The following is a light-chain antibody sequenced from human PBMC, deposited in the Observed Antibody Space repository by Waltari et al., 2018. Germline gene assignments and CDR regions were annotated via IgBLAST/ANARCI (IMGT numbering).Light chain of an antibody. V-gene: IGKV3-15*01. J-gene: IGKJ2*01. CDR3: QQYNSFSHIYT. CDR2: DAS. Sequence: EIVMTQSPATLSVSPGERATLSCRASQSVSSNLAWYQQKPGQPLRLLIFDASRRATGIPARFSGSGSGTEFTLTISSLQSEDFAVYYCQQYNSFSHIYTFGQGTKLEI. CDR1: QSVSSN.